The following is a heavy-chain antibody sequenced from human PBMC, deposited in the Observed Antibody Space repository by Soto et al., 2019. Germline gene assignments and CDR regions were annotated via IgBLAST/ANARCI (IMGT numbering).Heavy chain of an antibody. CDR3: AKPFGTQYQGGAFDI. V-gene: IGHV3-23*01. CDR2: ITNGAGGT. D-gene: IGHD6-13*01. Sequence: EVQLLESGGDLAQPGGSLRLSCAASGFTFSNYGMNWVRQAPGKGLEWVSSITNGAGGTYYAESVKGRFTISRDNSNNAMFLQMNSLRAEDTAVYYCAKPFGTQYQGGAFDIWGQGTVVTVSS. CDR1: GFTFSNYG. J-gene: IGHJ3*02.